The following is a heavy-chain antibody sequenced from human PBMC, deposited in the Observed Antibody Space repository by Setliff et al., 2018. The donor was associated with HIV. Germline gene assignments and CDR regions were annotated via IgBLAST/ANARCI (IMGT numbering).Heavy chain of an antibody. CDR2: FNPNSGVT. V-gene: IGHV1-2*06. CDR3: AREPTGDFWSGYSSRGLDY. Sequence: ASVKVSCKASGFIFTDYQIHWVRQAPGQGLEWLGRFNPNSGVTNSPQKFQGRVTMTWDTSINTAYMELSRLTSDDTAFYYCAREPTGDFWSGYSSRGLDYWGQGTLVTVSS. CDR1: GFIFTDYQ. D-gene: IGHD3-3*01. J-gene: IGHJ4*02.